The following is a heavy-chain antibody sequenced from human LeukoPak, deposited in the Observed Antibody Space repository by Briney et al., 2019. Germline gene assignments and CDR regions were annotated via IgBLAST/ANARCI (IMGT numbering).Heavy chain of an antibody. CDR1: GGSISSGSYY. J-gene: IGHJ4*02. CDR3: ARIVVVVAAPRYYFDY. Sequence: SQTLSLTCTVSGGSISSGSYYWSWIRQPAGKGLEWIGSIYYSGSTYHNPSLKSRVTISVDTSKNQFSLKLSSVTAADTAVYYCARIVVVVAAPRYYFDYWGQGTLVTVSS. CDR2: IYYSGST. V-gene: IGHV4-39*07. D-gene: IGHD2-15*01.